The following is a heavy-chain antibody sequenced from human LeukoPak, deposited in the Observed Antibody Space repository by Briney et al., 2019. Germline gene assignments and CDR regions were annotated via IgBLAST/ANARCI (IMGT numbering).Heavy chain of an antibody. D-gene: IGHD4-17*01. J-gene: IGHJ4*02. CDR1: GYTFTSYG. V-gene: IGHV1-18*01. CDR2: ISAYNGNT. CDR3: ARDRTTVTTYYFDY. Sequence: ASVNVSCKASGYTFTSYGISCVRQAPRQGHEWMGWISAYNGNTNYAKRLQGRVTMTTDTSTSTAYMELRSLRSDDTAVYYCARDRTTVTTYYFDYWGQGTLVTVSS.